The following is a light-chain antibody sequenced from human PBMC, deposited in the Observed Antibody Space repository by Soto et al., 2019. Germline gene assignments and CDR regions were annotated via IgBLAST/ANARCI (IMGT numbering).Light chain of an antibody. Sequence: QSVLTQPPSASGTPGQTVTISCSGSSFNIGFNYVYWYQQLPGMAPKLLIHSNEERPSGVPDRFSGSKSGTSASLAISGLRSEDEADHYCAAWDDSLSGGVFGTGTKVTVL. V-gene: IGLV1-47*02. CDR3: AAWDDSLSGGV. J-gene: IGLJ1*01. CDR2: SNE. CDR1: SFNIGFNY.